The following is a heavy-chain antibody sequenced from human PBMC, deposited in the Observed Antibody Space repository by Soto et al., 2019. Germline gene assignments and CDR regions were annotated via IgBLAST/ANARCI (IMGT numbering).Heavy chain of an antibody. J-gene: IGHJ5*02. D-gene: IGHD1-26*01. CDR2: IYYSGST. CDR3: ARQGGWFDP. V-gene: IGHV4-59*08. Sequence: QVQLQESGPGLVKPSETLSLTCTVSGGSIRSYYWSWIRQPPGKGLEWIGSIYYSGSTNYKPSLKSRVTSSVDTSENQFSLKLNSVTAADTAVYYCARQGGWFDPWGQGTLVTVSS. CDR1: GGSIRSYY.